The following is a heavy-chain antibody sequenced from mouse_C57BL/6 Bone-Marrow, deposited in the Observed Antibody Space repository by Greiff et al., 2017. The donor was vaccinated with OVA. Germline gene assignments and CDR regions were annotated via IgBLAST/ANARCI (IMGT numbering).Heavy chain of an antibody. Sequence: VQLQQSGPELVKPGASVKISCKASGYTFTDYYMNWVKQSHGKSLEWIGDINPNNGGTSYNQKFKDKATLTVDKSSSTAYMELRSLTSEDSAVYYCASGSMVTDYFDYWGQGTTLTVSS. CDR3: ASGSMVTDYFDY. D-gene: IGHD2-2*01. V-gene: IGHV1-26*01. CDR1: GYTFTDYY. CDR2: INPNNGGT. J-gene: IGHJ2*01.